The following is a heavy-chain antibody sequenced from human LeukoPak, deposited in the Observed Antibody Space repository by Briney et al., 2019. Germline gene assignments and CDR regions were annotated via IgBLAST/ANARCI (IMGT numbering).Heavy chain of an antibody. J-gene: IGHJ5*02. D-gene: IGHD3-10*01. CDR1: GYTFTGYY. CDR3: ARDRALLWLYGPNWFDP. V-gene: IGHV1-2*02. Sequence: GASVKVSCKASGYTFTGYYMHWVRQAPGQGLEWMGWINPNSGGTNYAQKFQGRVTMTRDTSISTAYMELSRLRSDDTAVYYCARDRALLWLYGPNWFDPWGQGTLVTVSS. CDR2: INPNSGGT.